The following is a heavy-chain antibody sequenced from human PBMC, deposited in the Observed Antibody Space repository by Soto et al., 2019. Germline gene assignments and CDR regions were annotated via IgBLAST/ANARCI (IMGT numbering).Heavy chain of an antibody. J-gene: IGHJ5*02. CDR1: GGSISSGGYS. D-gene: IGHD3-10*01. CDR2: IYHSGST. CDR3: AREYGSGTRFDP. V-gene: IGHV4-30-2*01. Sequence: SETLSLTCAFSGGSISSGGYSWSWIRQPPGKGLEWIGYIYHSGSTYYNPSLKSRVTISVDRSKNQFSLKLSSVTAADTAVYYCAREYGSGTRFDPWGQGTLVTVSS.